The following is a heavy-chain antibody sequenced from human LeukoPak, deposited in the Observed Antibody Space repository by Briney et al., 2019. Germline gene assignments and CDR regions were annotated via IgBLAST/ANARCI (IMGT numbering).Heavy chain of an antibody. CDR2: MNPSSGNT. V-gene: IGHV1-8*01. Sequence: ASVKVSCKASGYTLTSYDINWVRQATGQGPEWMGWMNPSSGNTGYAQRFQGRVTMTRDTSINTAYLELSSLRSEDRAVYYCASHTYYYSSGSFAYWGQGTLVTVSS. J-gene: IGHJ4*02. CDR3: ASHTYYYSSGSFAY. D-gene: IGHD3-10*01. CDR1: GYTLTSYD.